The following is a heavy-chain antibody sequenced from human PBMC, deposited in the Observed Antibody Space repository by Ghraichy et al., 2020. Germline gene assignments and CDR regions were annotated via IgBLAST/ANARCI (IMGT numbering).Heavy chain of an antibody. V-gene: IGHV4-59*02. CDR1: GVSVNDYY. J-gene: IGHJ4*02. Sequence: SETLSLTCSVSGVSVNDYYWSWIRQPPGKGLEWLGFVYYSENPTYNPALKNRVSMSIDTSKNQVSLKLKSVTTADTAVYFCASIAAVGTATDYWGPGVLASVSS. D-gene: IGHD6-13*01. CDR2: VYYSENP. CDR3: ASIAAVGTATDY.